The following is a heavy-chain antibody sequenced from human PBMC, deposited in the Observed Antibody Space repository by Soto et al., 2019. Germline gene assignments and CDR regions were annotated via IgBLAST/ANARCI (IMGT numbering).Heavy chain of an antibody. J-gene: IGHJ5*02. CDR2: IYHTGNA. CDR3: ARDYFDSSDYTKTWFDP. D-gene: IGHD3-22*01. CDR1: GDSISNSRFY. V-gene: IGHV4-39*01. Sequence: ETLSLTCSVSGDSISNSRFYWAWIRQPPVEGLEWIGSIYHTGNAYYNPSLKSRVTIFVDTSKNQFSLKLTSVTAADTALYYCARDYFDSSDYTKTWFDPWGKGALVTVSS.